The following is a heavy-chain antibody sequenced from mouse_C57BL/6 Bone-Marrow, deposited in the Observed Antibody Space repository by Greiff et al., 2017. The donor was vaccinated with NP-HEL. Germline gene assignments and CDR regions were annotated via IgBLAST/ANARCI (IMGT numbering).Heavy chain of an antibody. D-gene: IGHD2-4*01. CDR1: GYTFTDYE. V-gene: IGHV1-15*01. CDR2: IDPETGGT. CDR3: TLIYYDYDRYFDV. J-gene: IGHJ1*03. Sequence: QVQLQQSGAELVRPGASVTLSCKASGYTFTDYEMHWVKQTPVPGLEWIGAIDPETGGTAYNQKFKGKAILTADKSSSTAYMELRSLTSEDSAVYYCTLIYYDYDRYFDVWGTGTTVTVSS.